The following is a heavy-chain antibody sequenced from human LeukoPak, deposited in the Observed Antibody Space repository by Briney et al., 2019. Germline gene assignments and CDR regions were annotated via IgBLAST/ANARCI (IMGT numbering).Heavy chain of an antibody. D-gene: IGHD3-22*01. CDR1: GGSISSSNW. CDR2: IYHSGST. J-gene: IGHJ6*03. Sequence: PSGTLSLTCAVSGGSISSSNWWSWVRQPPGKELEWIGEIYHSGSTNYNPSLKSRVTISLDTSKNQFSLKLSSVTAADTAVYYCARSSEGRYYYDSSGYAYYYYYMDVWGKGTTVTISS. V-gene: IGHV4-4*02. CDR3: ARSSEGRYYYDSSGYAYYYYYMDV.